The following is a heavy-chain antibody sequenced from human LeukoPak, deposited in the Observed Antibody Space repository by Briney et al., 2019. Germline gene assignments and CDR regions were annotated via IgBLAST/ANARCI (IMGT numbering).Heavy chain of an antibody. V-gene: IGHV3-23*01. CDR3: AKFAVAAAGTNYFDY. CDR2: ISGSGGST. Sequence: PGGSPRPPRSASGFPLSSHALSWVRQAPGKGPEWGSTISGSGGSTYYADSVKGRFTISRDNSKNTLYLQMNSLRAEDTAVYYCAKFAVAAAGTNYFDYWGQGTLVTVSS. J-gene: IGHJ4*02. D-gene: IGHD6-13*01. CDR1: GFPLSSHA.